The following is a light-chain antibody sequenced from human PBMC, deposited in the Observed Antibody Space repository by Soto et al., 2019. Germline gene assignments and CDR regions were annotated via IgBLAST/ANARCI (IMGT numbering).Light chain of an antibody. J-gene: IGKJ1*01. V-gene: IGKV2-30*01. Sequence: DVVMTQSPLSLPVTLGQPASISCRSSQTLLGSDVTTYLNWFQQRPGQSPRHLIYKVSNRDSGVPGRFRGSGSGTNFTLQITMVEAEDVGIYYCMQGTHCPPWTFGQGTKVEIK. CDR2: KVS. CDR3: MQGTHCPPWT. CDR1: QTLLGSDVTTY.